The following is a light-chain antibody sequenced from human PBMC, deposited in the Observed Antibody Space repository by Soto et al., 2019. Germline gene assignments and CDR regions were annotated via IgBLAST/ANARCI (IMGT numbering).Light chain of an antibody. J-gene: IGKJ3*01. V-gene: IGKV3-20*01. Sequence: EIVLTQSPGTLSLSPGERATLSCRASQSVSGSYLAWYQQKPGQAPRLLIYGASSRATGIPDRFSGSGSGTDFTLTIIRLEPEDFAVYYCQQYGSSPFTFCPGTKVDIK. CDR3: QQYGSSPFT. CDR2: GAS. CDR1: QSVSGSY.